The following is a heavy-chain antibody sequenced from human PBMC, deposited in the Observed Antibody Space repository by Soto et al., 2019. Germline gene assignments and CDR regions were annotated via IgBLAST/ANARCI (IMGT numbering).Heavy chain of an antibody. D-gene: IGHD5-12*01. V-gene: IGHV3-30-3*01. J-gene: IGHJ4*02. CDR1: GFTFSSYG. Sequence: QVQLVESGGGVVQPGRSLRLSCAASGFTFSSYGMNWVRQAPGKGLEWVAVISYDGSDKYYADSVKGRFTISRDNSMNTLYLQMNSLRAEDTAVYYCARDSHRWLQSHPLDYWGQGTLVTVSS. CDR3: ARDSHRWLQSHPLDY. CDR2: ISYDGSDK.